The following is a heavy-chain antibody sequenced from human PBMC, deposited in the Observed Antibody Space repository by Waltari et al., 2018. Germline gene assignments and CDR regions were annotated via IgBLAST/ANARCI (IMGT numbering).Heavy chain of an antibody. V-gene: IGHV4-38-2*02. J-gene: IGHJ4*02. CDR2: IYHSGST. CDR1: GYSISSGYY. CDR3: VRAVGYCSSTSCPNGGQLGRY. Sequence: QVQLQESGPGLVKPSETLSLTCTVSGYSISSGYYWDWIRQPPGKGLEWIGSIYHSGSTYYNPSLKSRVTISVDTSKNQFSLKLSSVTAADTAVYYCVRAVGYCSSTSCPNGGQLGRYWGQGTLVTVSS. D-gene: IGHD2-2*01.